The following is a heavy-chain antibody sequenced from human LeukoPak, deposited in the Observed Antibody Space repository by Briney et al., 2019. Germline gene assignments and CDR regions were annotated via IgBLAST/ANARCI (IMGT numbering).Heavy chain of an antibody. V-gene: IGHV3-53*01. J-gene: IGHJ4*02. D-gene: IGHD2-21*02. Sequence: GSLRLSCAASGFTVSSNYMSWVRQAPGKGLEWVSVVYRGGGTRYADSVKGRFTISRDTSKNTMYLQMNSLRDEDTAVYYCRICGGDCSLIDYWGQGALVTVSS. CDR2: VYRGGGT. CDR3: RICGGDCSLIDY. CDR1: GFTVSSNY.